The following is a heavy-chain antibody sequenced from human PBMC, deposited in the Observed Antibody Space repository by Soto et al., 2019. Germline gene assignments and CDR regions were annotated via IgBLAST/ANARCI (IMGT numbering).Heavy chain of an antibody. D-gene: IGHD3-22*01. CDR2: ISYDGSNK. V-gene: IGHV3-30-3*01. CDR3: AREDYDRPFQH. J-gene: IGHJ1*01. Sequence: TGGSLRLSCAASGFTFSSYAMHWVRQAPGKGLEWVAVISYDGSNKYYADSVKGRFTISRDNSKNTLYLQMNSLRAEDTAVYYCAREDYDRPFQHWGQGTLVTVSS. CDR1: GFTFSSYA.